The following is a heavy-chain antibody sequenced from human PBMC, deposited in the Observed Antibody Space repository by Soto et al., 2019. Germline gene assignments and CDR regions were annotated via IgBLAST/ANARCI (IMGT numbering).Heavy chain of an antibody. D-gene: IGHD6-13*01. J-gene: IGHJ4*02. Sequence: LSLTCSVSGGSITTTKYFWSWVRQTPGKGLEWIANIFYTGSPYNSPSLRGRATISVDTSKNQFSLKLSSVTAADTAMYYCASLQVPGNFDYWGQGILVTVSS. V-gene: IGHV4-39*01. CDR2: IFYTGSP. CDR1: GGSITTTKYF. CDR3: ASLQVPGNFDY.